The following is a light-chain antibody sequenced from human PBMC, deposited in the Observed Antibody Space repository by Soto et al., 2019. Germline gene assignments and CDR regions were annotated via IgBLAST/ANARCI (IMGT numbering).Light chain of an antibody. CDR2: GAS. Sequence: ESVSTQSSGTPTLSPRESATHSCRASQSVSSNYLAWYQQKPGQAPRLLIYGASTRATGIPDRFSGSGSGTDFTLTIRRLEPEDSAVYYCQQYGSSPTWTVGQGTKVDIK. CDR1: QSVSSNY. CDR3: QQYGSSPTWT. J-gene: IGKJ1*01. V-gene: IGKV3-20*01.